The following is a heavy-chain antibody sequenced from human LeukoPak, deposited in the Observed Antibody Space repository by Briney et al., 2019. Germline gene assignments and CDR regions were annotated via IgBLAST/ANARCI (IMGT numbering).Heavy chain of an antibody. CDR1: GGTIRSYY. V-gene: IGHV4-59*01. CDR3: ARDLGGNPWYFDY. D-gene: IGHD1-14*01. Sequence: SSETLSLTCTVSGGTIRSYYWSRIRQPPGKGLEWIGNIYYSGSTNVHPSPKSRVTISVDTSKNQLSLDLSSVTTADTAVYYCARDLGGNPWYFDYWGQGILVTVSS. J-gene: IGHJ4*02. CDR2: IYYSGST.